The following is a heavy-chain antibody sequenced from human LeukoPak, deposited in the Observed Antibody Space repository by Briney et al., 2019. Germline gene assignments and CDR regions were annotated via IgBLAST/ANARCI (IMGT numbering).Heavy chain of an antibody. V-gene: IGHV1-69*13. CDR2: IIPIFGTA. CDR1: GGTFSSYA. J-gene: IGHJ5*02. Sequence: VASVQVSCKASGGTFSSYAISWVRQAPGQGLEWMGGIIPIFGTANYAQKFQGRVTITADESTSTAYMELSSLRSEDTAVYYCARAASPDSGWYWFDPWGQGTLVTVSS. CDR3: ARAASPDSGWYWFDP. D-gene: IGHD6-19*01.